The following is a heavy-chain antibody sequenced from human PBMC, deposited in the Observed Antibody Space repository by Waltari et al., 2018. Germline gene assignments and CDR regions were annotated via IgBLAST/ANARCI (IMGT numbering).Heavy chain of an antibody. CDR3: ARDGLEDYYGSGRPFGY. D-gene: IGHD3-10*01. CDR2: IYYSGST. V-gene: IGHV4-39*07. Sequence: QLQLQESGPGLVKPSETLSLTCTVSGGSISSSSYYWGWIRQPPGKGLEWIGSIYYSGSTYYNPSLKSRVTISVDTSKNQFSLKLSSVTAADTAVYYCARDGLEDYYGSGRPFGYWGQGTLVTVSS. J-gene: IGHJ4*02. CDR1: GGSISSSSYY.